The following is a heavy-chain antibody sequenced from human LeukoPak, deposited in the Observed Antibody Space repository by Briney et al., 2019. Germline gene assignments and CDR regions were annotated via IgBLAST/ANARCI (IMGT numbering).Heavy chain of an antibody. V-gene: IGHV5-51*01. Sequence: GESLKISCKASGYTFTNYWIGWERQMPGKGLEWMGIMYPGDSDTRYSPSFQGQVTMSADKSISTAYLQWSSLKASDTAMYYCAASTCGSGSYVGFDSWGQGTLVTVSS. CDR3: AASTCGSGSYVGFDS. CDR2: MYPGDSDT. J-gene: IGHJ4*02. D-gene: IGHD3-10*01. CDR1: GYTFTNYW.